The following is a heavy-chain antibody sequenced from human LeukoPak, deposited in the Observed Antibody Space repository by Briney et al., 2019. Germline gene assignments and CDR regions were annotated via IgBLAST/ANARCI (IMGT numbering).Heavy chain of an antibody. V-gene: IGHV1-18*01. CDR3: ARGQNIDGDYWPDYFDF. CDR2: ISGCNGNT. Sequence: GASVKVSFKGSGYTFTSYRFSWVRPPPAQGLEWMGFISGCNGNTNYAQKFQGRVTMTTDTSTSTAYMELRSLRSDDTAVYYCARGQNIDGDYWPDYFDFWGQRPLVTVPS. D-gene: IGHD4-17*01. CDR1: GYTFTSYR. J-gene: IGHJ4*02.